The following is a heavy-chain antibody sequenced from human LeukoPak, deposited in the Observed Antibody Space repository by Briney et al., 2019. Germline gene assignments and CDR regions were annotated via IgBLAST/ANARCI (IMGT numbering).Heavy chain of an antibody. V-gene: IGHV4-34*01. CDR2: INHSGST. J-gene: IGHJ4*02. CDR3: ARGLSSLRDY. D-gene: IGHD6-13*01. Sequence: SETLSLTCAVYGGSFSGYYWSWIRQPPGKGLEWIGEINHSGSTNYNPSLKSRVTISVDTFKDQLYLELSSVTAADTGVYYCARGLSSLRDYWGQGTLVTVSS. CDR1: GGSFSGYY.